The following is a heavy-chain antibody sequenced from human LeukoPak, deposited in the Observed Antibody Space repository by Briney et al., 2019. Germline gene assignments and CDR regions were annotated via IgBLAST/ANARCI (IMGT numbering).Heavy chain of an antibody. CDR3: ARVAPQWLAPIDY. V-gene: IGHV1-8*03. CDR1: GYTFTNFE. CDR2: MNPNSGNS. D-gene: IGHD6-19*01. J-gene: IGHJ4*02. Sequence: GASVKVSCKASGYTFTNFEVNWVRQAAGQGLEWMGWMNPNSGNSDFAQKFQGRVTITSDNSISTAYMEVSGLTPDDTAVYFCARVAPQWLAPIDYWGQGTLVIVSS.